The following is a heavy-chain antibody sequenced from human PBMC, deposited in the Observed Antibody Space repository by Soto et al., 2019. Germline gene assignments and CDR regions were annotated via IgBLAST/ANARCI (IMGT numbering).Heavy chain of an antibody. J-gene: IGHJ5*02. CDR3: ARDLTISSTDGPLDP. Sequence: SETLSLTCTVSGGSMRRYYCTWIRQPPGKGLEWIGNIHYTGSTNYNPSLKSRVTILLGTSTSQFSLKVSSVTAADTAVYYCARDLTISSTDGPLDPWGHGTLVTVSS. CDR1: GGSMRRYY. V-gene: IGHV4-59*01. CDR2: IHYTGST. D-gene: IGHD1-1*01.